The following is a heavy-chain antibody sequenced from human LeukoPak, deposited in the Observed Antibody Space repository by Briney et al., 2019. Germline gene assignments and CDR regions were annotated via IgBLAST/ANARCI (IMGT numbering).Heavy chain of an antibody. CDR1: GFTFSNYG. CDR3: AGGAGVYYHGMDV. Sequence: PGGSLRLSCAASGFTFSNYGLSWVRQAPGKGLEWVSAISGGGSATYYADSVKGRFTISRDNSKNTLFLQMNTLRADDTAVYYCAGGAGVYYHGMDVWGQGTSVTVSS. V-gene: IGHV3-23*01. CDR2: ISGGGSAT. J-gene: IGHJ6*02.